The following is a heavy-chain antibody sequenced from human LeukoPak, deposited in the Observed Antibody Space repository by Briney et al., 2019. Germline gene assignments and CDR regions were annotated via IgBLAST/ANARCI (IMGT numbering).Heavy chain of an antibody. D-gene: IGHD3-10*01. Sequence: KPSETLSLTCTVSGASISGYYWSWVRQPPGKGLEWIAYIYYSGSTDYNPSLKSRVTISLDTSKNQFSLKLSSVTAADTAVYYCARVHGSGSYYTNWFDPWGQGTLVTVSS. J-gene: IGHJ5*02. CDR2: IYYSGST. V-gene: IGHV4-59*08. CDR3: ARVHGSGSYYTNWFDP. CDR1: GASISGYY.